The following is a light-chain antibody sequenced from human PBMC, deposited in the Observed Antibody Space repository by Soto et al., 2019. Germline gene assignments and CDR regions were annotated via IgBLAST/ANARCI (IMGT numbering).Light chain of an antibody. CDR1: SGHSTYV. Sequence: QPVLTQSPSASGSFGLSGKLTCTLISGHSTYVIAWQQQQPEKAPRCLMMVPGSGRYDRGSGVPDRYSGSTSGADRYLTISNLQSEEEADYYCAPWDGNTDTLVFGGGTKLTVL. V-gene: IGLV4-60*03. J-gene: IGLJ2*01. CDR2: VPGSGRY. CDR3: APWDGNTDTLV.